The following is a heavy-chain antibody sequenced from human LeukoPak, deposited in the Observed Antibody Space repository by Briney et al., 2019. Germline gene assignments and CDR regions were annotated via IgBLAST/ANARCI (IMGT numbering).Heavy chain of an antibody. J-gene: IGHJ4*02. D-gene: IGHD6-19*01. CDR1: GFTFRGYA. Sequence: GGSLRLSCVASGFTFRGYAMSWVRQALGKGLEWVSGISGNGGTTYYADSVKGWFISRDNSKNTLYLQMNSLRAEDTAVYYCAKERSGGWPFDYWGQGTLVTVSS. CDR3: AKERSGGWPFDY. CDR2: ISGNGGTT. V-gene: IGHV3-23*01.